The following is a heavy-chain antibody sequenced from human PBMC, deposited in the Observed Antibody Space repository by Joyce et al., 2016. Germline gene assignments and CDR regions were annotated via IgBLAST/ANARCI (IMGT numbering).Heavy chain of an antibody. J-gene: IGHJ3*01. CDR3: ARDAV. Sequence: QGQLVQSGSEVKKPGSSVKVSCKASGVTFSKYAISWVRQAPGEGLEWMGRIIPMFGKTNYAQKFQGRITITADESTSTAYMELSSLRYEDTSIYYCARDAVWGQGTRITVSS. V-gene: IGHV1-69*18. CDR1: GVTFSKYA. CDR2: IIPMFGKT.